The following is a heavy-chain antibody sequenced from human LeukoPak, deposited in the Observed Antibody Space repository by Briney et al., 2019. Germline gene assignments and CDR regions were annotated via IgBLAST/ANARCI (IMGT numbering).Heavy chain of an antibody. Sequence: GGSLRLSCAASGFTFSSYAMHWVRQAPGKGLEYVSAISSNGGSTYYANSVKGRFTISRDNSKNTLYLQMGSLRPEDMAVYYCATDPVIRSGWYPPYYYTMDVWGQGTTVTVSS. CDR2: ISSNGGST. CDR3: ATDPVIRSGWYPPYYYTMDV. V-gene: IGHV3-64*01. CDR1: GFTFSSYA. D-gene: IGHD6-19*01. J-gene: IGHJ6*02.